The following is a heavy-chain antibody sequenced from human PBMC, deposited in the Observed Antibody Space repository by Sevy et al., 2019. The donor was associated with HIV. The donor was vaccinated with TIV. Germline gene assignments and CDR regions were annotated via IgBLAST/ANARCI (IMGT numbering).Heavy chain of an antibody. CDR1: GFTFGSYD. J-gene: IGHJ6*02. CDR3: AKDAFEVRGVLSSRDMPTYYQAMGL. D-gene: IGHD3-10*01. Sequence: GSSLRLSCAASGFTFGSYDMYWVRQTPGKGLEWVALISFYGSNKEYADSVKGRFTISRDNSKNTVYLQMSSLKPEDTAVYYCAKDAFEVRGVLSSRDMPTYYQAMGLWGQGTTVTVSS. V-gene: IGHV3-30*18. CDR2: ISFYGSNK.